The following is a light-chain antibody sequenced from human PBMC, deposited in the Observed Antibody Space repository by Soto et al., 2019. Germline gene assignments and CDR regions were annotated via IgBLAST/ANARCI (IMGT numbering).Light chain of an antibody. V-gene: IGKV1-6*01. CDR3: LQDIYYPWT. CDR1: QGIGNA. CDR2: GAS. Sequence: AIQMTQSPSSLYASVGDRVTISCRASQGIGNALGWYQQKPGKPPKVLIYGASNLQSGVPPRFSGSGSGTDFTLAISIRQPEYAATYYFLQDIYYPWTFGQGTKVEIK. J-gene: IGKJ1*01.